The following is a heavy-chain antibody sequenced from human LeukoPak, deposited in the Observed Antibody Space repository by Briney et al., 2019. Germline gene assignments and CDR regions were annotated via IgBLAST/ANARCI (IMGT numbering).Heavy chain of an antibody. CDR3: APYRSGGSCYGVDY. Sequence: PGGSLRLSCAASGFTFSSYAMSWVRQAPGKGLEWVSAISGSGGSTYYADSVKGRFTISRDNSKNTLYLQMNSLRAEDTVVYYCAPYRSGGSCYGVDYWGQGTLVTVSS. J-gene: IGHJ4*02. D-gene: IGHD2-15*01. V-gene: IGHV3-23*01. CDR1: GFTFSSYA. CDR2: ISGSGGST.